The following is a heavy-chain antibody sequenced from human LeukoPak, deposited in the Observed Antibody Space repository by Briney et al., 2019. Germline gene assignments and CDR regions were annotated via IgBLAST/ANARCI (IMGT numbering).Heavy chain of an antibody. Sequence: GGSLRLSCAASGFTFSDYYMSWIRQAPGKGLEWVSYVSSSGSTIYYADSVKGRFTISRDNAKNSLYLQMNSLRAEDTAVYYCARDPGSIAVAGQFDYWGQGTLVTVSS. D-gene: IGHD6-19*01. CDR1: GFTFSDYY. CDR2: VSSSGSTI. J-gene: IGHJ4*02. CDR3: ARDPGSIAVAGQFDY. V-gene: IGHV3-11*01.